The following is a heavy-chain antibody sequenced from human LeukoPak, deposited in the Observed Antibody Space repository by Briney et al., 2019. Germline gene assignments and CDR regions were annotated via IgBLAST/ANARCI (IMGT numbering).Heavy chain of an antibody. CDR3: AREGPHGSGMYYIPLDY. Sequence: SETLSLTCTVSGGSTGSSAYSWGWIRQPPVKGLEWIGSISYTGTNYYNPSLKSGFTMSLATSKTQFSLKLIHVTAADTAYYYCAREGPHGSGMYYIPLDYWGQGALVIVS. V-gene: IGHV4-39*02. D-gene: IGHD3-10*01. J-gene: IGHJ4*02. CDR2: ISYTGTN. CDR1: GGSTGSSAYS.